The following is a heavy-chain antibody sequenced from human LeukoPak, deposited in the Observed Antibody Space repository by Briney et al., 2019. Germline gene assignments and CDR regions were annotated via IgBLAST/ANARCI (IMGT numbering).Heavy chain of an antibody. V-gene: IGHV3-23*01. CDR3: AKASAMIVVVSKHFDY. CDR2: ISGSGGST. Sequence: GGSLRLSCAASGFIFKTYTMNWVRQAPGKGLEWVSAISGSGGSTYYADSVKGRFTISRDNSKNTLYLQMNSLRAEDTAVYYCAKASAMIVVVSKHFDYWGQGTLVTVSS. D-gene: IGHD3-22*01. CDR1: GFIFKTYT. J-gene: IGHJ4*02.